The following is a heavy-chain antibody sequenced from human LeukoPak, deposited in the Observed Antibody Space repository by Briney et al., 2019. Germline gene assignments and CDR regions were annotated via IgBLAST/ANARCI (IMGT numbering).Heavy chain of an antibody. J-gene: IGHJ4*02. CDR1: VFTFSSYA. D-gene: IGHD3-10*01. V-gene: IGHV3-7*01. Sequence: GGSLRLSCAASVFTFSSYAMSWVRQAPGKGLEWVANIKQDGSEKYYVDSVKGRFTISRDNAKNSLYLQMNSLRAEDTAVYYCARGSPQGELFIYVAYPLDYWGQGTLVTVSS. CDR2: IKQDGSEK. CDR3: ARGSPQGELFIYVAYPLDY.